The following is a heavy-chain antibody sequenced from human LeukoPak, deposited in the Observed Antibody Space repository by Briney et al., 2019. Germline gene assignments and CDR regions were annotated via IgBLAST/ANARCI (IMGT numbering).Heavy chain of an antibody. D-gene: IGHD2-21*02. CDR2: IIPIFGTA. Sequence: VKVSCKASGGTFSSYAISWVRQAPGQGLEWMGGIIPIFGTANYAQKFQGRVTITTDESTSTAYMELSSLRSEDTAVYYCARTFAGKYCGGDCYITLDYWGQGTLVTVSS. V-gene: IGHV1-69*13. J-gene: IGHJ4*02. CDR1: GGTFSSYA. CDR3: ARTFAGKYCGGDCYITLDY.